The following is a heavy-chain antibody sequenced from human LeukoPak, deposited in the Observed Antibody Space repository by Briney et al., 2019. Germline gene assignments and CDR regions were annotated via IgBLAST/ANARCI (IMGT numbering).Heavy chain of an antibody. CDR3: ARGPVDTAMVPSFDY. CDR2: IYYSGST. J-gene: IGHJ4*02. Sequence: SETLSLTCAVYGGSFSSYYWSWIRQPPGKGLEWIGYIYYSGSTNYNPSLKSRVTISVDTSKNQFSLKLSSVTAADTAVYYCARGPVDTAMVPSFDYWGQGTLVTVSS. D-gene: IGHD5-18*01. CDR1: GGSFSSYY. V-gene: IGHV4-59*01.